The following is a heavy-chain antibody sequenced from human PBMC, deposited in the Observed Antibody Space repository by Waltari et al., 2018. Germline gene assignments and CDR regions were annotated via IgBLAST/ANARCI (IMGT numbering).Heavy chain of an antibody. CDR3: AREGAMGVDYYYYGMDV. CDR2: ISSSGSTI. D-gene: IGHD5-18*01. CDR1: GFTFSDSY. V-gene: IGHV3-11*04. Sequence: QVQLVESGGGLVKPGGYLILSCAASGFTFSDSYMSWIRQAPGKGPAWVSYISSSGSTIYYADSVKRRFTISRDNAKNSLYLQMNSLRAEDTAVYYCAREGAMGVDYYYYGMDVWGQGTTVTVSS. J-gene: IGHJ6*02.